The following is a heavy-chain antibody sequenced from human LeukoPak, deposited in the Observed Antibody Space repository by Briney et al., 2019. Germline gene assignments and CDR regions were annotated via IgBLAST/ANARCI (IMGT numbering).Heavy chain of an antibody. CDR1: GGSISSSSYY. CDR2: IYYSGST. Sequence: SETLSLTCTVSGGSISSSSYYWGWIRQPPGKGLEWIGSIYYSGSTYYNPSLKSRVTISLDTSKNQFSLKLSSVTAADTAVYYCAVGPPYYDFWSGLDYWGQGTLVTVSS. J-gene: IGHJ4*02. CDR3: AVGPPYYDFWSGLDY. V-gene: IGHV4-39*07. D-gene: IGHD3-3*01.